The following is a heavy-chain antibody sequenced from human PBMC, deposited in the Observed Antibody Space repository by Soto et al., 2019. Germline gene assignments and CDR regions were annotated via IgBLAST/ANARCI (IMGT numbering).Heavy chain of an antibody. J-gene: IGHJ3*02. Sequence: QVQLVQSGAEVKKPGASVKVSCKASGYTFTSYDINWVRQATGQGLEWMGWMNPNSGNTGYAQKCQGRVTMTRNTXXSTAYIELSRLRSADTAVYYCESVYYESMGGACDIWGQETMVTVS. CDR2: MNPNSGNT. CDR3: ESVYYESMGGACDI. V-gene: IGHV1-8*01. CDR1: GYTFTSYD. D-gene: IGHD3-22*01.